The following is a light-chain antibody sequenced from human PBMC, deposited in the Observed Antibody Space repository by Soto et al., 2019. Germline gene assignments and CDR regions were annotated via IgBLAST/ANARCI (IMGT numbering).Light chain of an antibody. CDR2: GKS. Sequence: QYVLTQPPSVSGAPGQRVTISCTGSSSNIGAGYDVHWYQQLPGTAPKLLIYGKSNRPSGVPDRFSGSKSGTSASLAINGLQAEDDADYYCHSYDSSLSXLYVVGYGIKVXV. V-gene: IGLV1-40*01. CDR3: HSYDSSLSXLYV. J-gene: IGLJ1*01. CDR1: SSNIGAGYD.